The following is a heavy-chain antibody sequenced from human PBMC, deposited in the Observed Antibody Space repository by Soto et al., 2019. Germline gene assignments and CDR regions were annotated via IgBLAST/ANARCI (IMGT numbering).Heavy chain of an antibody. CDR3: ANSRVAAAGATGYYYYYGMDV. D-gene: IGHD6-13*01. CDR1: GYTFTGYY. Sequence: ASVKVSCKASGYTFTGYYMHWVRQAPGQGLEWMGWINPNSGSTNYAQKFQGRVTMTRDTSISTAYMELSRLRSDDTAVYYCANSRVAAAGATGYYYYYGMDVWGQGTTATVS. J-gene: IGHJ6*02. CDR2: INPNSGST. V-gene: IGHV1-2*02.